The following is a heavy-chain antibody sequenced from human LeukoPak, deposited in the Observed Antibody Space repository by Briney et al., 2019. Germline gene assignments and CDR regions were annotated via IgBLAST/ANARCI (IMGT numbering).Heavy chain of an antibody. CDR2: IYLDDSET. D-gene: IGHD3-10*01. CDR1: GDNFNNYW. V-gene: IGHV5-51*01. CDR3: ARLYYGSGSSESYYYYMDV. J-gene: IGHJ6*03. Sequence: GESLKISCKGFGDNFNNYWIVWVRQMPGKGLEWMGVIYLDDSETKYSPSFQGQVTISADKSISTAYLQWSALRASDSAMYYCARLYYGSGSSESYYYYMDVWGKGTTVTISS.